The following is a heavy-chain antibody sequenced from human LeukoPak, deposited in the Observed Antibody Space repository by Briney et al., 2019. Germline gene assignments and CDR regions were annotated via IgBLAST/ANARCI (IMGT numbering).Heavy chain of an antibody. CDR1: GGSFSGYY. J-gene: IGHJ5*02. V-gene: IGHV4-34*01. D-gene: IGHD3-3*01. Sequence: KALETLSLTCAVYGGSFSGYYWSWIRQPPGKGLEWIGEINHSGSTNYNPSLKSRVTISVDTSKNQFSLKLSSVTAADTAVYYCARELTYYDFWSGYYGTNWFDPWGQGTLVTVSS. CDR2: INHSGST. CDR3: ARELTYYDFWSGYYGTNWFDP.